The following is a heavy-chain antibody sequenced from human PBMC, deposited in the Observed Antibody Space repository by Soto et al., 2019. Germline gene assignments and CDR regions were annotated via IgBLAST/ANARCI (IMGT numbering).Heavy chain of an antibody. Sequence: HPGGSVRLSCAASGFTFSSYAMSWVRQAPGKGLEWVSAISGSGGSTYYADSVKGRFTISRDNSKNTLYLQMNSLRAEDTAVYYCAKDLTSVGYSGYEEYFDYWGQGTLVTVSS. CDR1: GFTFSSYA. D-gene: IGHD5-12*01. J-gene: IGHJ4*02. CDR3: AKDLTSVGYSGYEEYFDY. CDR2: ISGSGGST. V-gene: IGHV3-23*01.